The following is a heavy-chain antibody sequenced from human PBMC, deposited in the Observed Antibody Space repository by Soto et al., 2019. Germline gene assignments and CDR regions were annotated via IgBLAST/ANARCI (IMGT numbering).Heavy chain of an antibody. D-gene: IGHD2-2*01. V-gene: IGHV3-9*01. Sequence: GGSLRLSCAASGFTFDDYAMHWVRQAPGKGLEWVSGISWNSGSIGYADSVKGRFTISRDNAKNSLYLQMNSLRVEDTALYYCAKDLLTPYCSSTSCYARGLDYWGQGTLVTVSS. CDR3: AKDLLTPYCSSTSCYARGLDY. CDR1: GFTFDDYA. J-gene: IGHJ4*02. CDR2: ISWNSGSI.